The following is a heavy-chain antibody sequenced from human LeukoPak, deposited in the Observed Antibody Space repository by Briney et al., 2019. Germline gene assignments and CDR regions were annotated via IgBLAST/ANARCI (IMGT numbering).Heavy chain of an antibody. CDR2: INPNSGGT. V-gene: IGHV1-2*06. D-gene: IGHD4-23*01. J-gene: IGHJ4*02. CDR3: ASIYGGNSGYYFDY. CDR1: GYTFTGYY. Sequence: ASVKVSCKASGYTFTGYYMHWVRQAPGQGLEWMGRINPNSGGTNYAQKLQGRVTMTRDTSISTAYMELSRLRSDDTAVYYCASIYGGNSGYYFDYWGQGTLVTVSS.